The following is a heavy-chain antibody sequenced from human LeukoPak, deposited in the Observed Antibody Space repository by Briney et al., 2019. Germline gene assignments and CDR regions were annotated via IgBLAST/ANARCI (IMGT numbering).Heavy chain of an antibody. Sequence: GGSLRLSCAASGFTFSSYWVHWVRRAPGKGLVWVSRINSDGSSTSYADSVKGRFTISRDNAKNTLYLQMNSLRAEDTAVYYCATTFRGIQLWLWGQGTLVTVSS. CDR3: ATTFRGIQLWL. CDR2: INSDGSST. D-gene: IGHD5-18*01. J-gene: IGHJ4*02. CDR1: GFTFSSYW. V-gene: IGHV3-74*01.